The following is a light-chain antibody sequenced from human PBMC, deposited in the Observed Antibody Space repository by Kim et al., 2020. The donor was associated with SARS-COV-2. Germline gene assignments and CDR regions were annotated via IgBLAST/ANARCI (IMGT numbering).Light chain of an antibody. J-gene: IGLJ2*01. Sequence: SSELTQDPAVSVALGQTVRITCQGDSLKTYYATWYQQKPGQAPIVVIYGKNNRSSGIPDRFSGSSSGNTASLTVTGAQAVDEADYYCNSRDNSGDHVVFGGGTQLTVL. V-gene: IGLV3-19*01. CDR1: SLKTYY. CDR3: NSRDNSGDHVV. CDR2: GKN.